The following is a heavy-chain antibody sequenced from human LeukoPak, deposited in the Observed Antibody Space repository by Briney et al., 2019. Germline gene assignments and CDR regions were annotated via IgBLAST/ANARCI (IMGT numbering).Heavy chain of an antibody. D-gene: IGHD3-16*01. CDR2: ISYDGSNK. CDR1: GFTFSSYA. V-gene: IGHV3-30*04. Sequence: GGSLRLSCAASGFTFSSYAMHWVRQAPGKGLEWVAVISYDGSNKYYADSVKGRFTISRDNSKNTLYLQMNSLRAEDTAVYYCARDPYPAFGSPSVHASFDYWGQGTLVTVSS. J-gene: IGHJ4*02. CDR3: ARDPYPAFGSPSVHASFDY.